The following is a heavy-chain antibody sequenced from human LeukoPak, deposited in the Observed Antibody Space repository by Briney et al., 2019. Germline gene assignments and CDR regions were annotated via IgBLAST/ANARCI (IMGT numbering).Heavy chain of an antibody. D-gene: IGHD6-13*01. CDR3: ARDPKFTLMAAAGPYAFDI. CDR2: ISYDGSNE. CDR1: GFIFSNYA. V-gene: IGHV3-30*04. Sequence: GRSPRLSCAASGFIFSNYAMHWVRQAPGKGLQWVAVISYDGSNEYYADSLRGRFIISRDNSKNTLYLRMNSLRTEDTAMYYCARDPKFTLMAAAGPYAFDIWGQGTMVTVSS. J-gene: IGHJ3*02.